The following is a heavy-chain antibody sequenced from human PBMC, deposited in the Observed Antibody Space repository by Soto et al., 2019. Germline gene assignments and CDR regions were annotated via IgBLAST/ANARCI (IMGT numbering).Heavy chain of an antibody. CDR2: ISSSSSYI. V-gene: IGHV3-21*01. J-gene: IGHJ6*03. D-gene: IGHD1-26*01. CDR3: ARNRAGGLNYYYYMHV. Sequence: EVQLVESGGGLVKPGGSLRLSCVVSGFTFSSYSMNWVRQAPGKGLEWVSSISSSSSYIYYADSVKGRFTISRDNAKNSLYLQMNSLRAEDTAVYYCARNRAGGLNYYYYMHVWGKGTTVTVSS. CDR1: GFTFSSYS.